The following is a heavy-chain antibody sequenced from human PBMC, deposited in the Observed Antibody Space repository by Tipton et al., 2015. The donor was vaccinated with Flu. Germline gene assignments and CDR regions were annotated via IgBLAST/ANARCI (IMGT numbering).Heavy chain of an antibody. CDR2: ISWNSGNI. CDR3: AKGLYLGLLGLDY. V-gene: IGHV3-9*01. D-gene: IGHD3-22*01. J-gene: IGHJ4*02. Sequence: SLRLSCAASGFSFGDYAIHWVRQAPGKGLEWVSGISWNSGNIVYADSVKGRFTISRDNAKNSLYLRMNSLRTEDTALYYCAKGLYLGLLGLDYWGQGTLVTVSS. CDR1: GFSFGDYA.